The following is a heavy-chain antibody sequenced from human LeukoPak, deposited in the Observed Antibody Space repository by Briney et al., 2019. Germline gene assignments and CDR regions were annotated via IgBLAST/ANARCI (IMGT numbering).Heavy chain of an antibody. CDR2: IIPIFGTA. J-gene: IGHJ5*02. Sequence: SVKVSCKASGGTFSSYAISWVRQAPGQGLEWMGGIIPIFGTANYAQKFQGRVTITTDESTSTAYMELSSLRSEDTAVYYCARDIAYCSSTSCPWGQGTLVTVSS. V-gene: IGHV1-69*05. CDR1: GGTFSSYA. D-gene: IGHD2-2*01. CDR3: ARDIAYCSSTSCP.